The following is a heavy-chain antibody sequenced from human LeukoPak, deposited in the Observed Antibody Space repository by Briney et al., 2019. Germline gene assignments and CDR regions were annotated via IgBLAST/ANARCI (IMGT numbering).Heavy chain of an antibody. V-gene: IGHV1-8*01. CDR3: ARATYYDILTGSRDAFDI. D-gene: IGHD3-9*01. CDR1: GYTFTSYD. CDR2: MNPNSGNT. J-gene: IGHJ3*02. Sequence: ASVKVSCKASGYTFTSYDINWVRQATGQGLEWMGWMNPNSGNTGFAQNFQGRVTMTRNTSIRVAYMELSSLRSEDTAVYFCARATYYDILTGSRDAFDIWGQGTMVTVS.